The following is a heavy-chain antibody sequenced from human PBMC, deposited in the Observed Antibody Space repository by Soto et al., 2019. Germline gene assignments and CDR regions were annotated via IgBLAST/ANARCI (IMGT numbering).Heavy chain of an antibody. D-gene: IGHD2-15*01. V-gene: IGHV3-30*03. Sequence: VQLLESGGGLIQPGGSLRLSCAASGFTFSYGIHWLRQAPGKGLEWVAYISYDSSNKFYGDYVKGRFTISRDNSKNTQFLQMNSLGAEDTAGYSCATLVIGYCSGNTSDDYCGQGTLVAVSS. CDR2: ISYDSSNK. CDR1: GFTFSYG. J-gene: IGHJ4*02. CDR3: ATLVIGYCSGNTSDDY.